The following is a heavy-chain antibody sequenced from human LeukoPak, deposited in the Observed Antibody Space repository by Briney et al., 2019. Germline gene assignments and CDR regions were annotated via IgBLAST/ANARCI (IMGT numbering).Heavy chain of an antibody. Sequence: PSETLSLTCTLSGGSVSSGDYYWSWIRQPPGKGLEWIGYTSYSGSTNYNPSLKSRITISIDTSKNQFFLKFSSVTAADTAVYFCAGGRGYSGSFFYYFDSWGQGTLATVS. CDR2: TSYSGST. V-gene: IGHV4-61*08. CDR3: AGGRGYSGSFFYYFDS. D-gene: IGHD1-26*01. J-gene: IGHJ4*02. CDR1: GGSVSSGDYY.